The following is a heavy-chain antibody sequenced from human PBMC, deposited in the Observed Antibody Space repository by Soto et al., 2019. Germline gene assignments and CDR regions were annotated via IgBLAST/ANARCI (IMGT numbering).Heavy chain of an antibody. J-gene: IGHJ5*02. D-gene: IGHD3-22*01. CDR2: INHSGST. CDR1: GGSFSVYY. V-gene: IGHV4-34*01. CDR3: ARTHYYYDSSGYYSKHLNWFDP. Sequence: ASETLSLTCAVYGGSFSVYYWSWIRQRPGKGLEWIGEINHSGSTNYNPSLKSRVTISVDTSKNQFSLKLSSVTAADTAVYYCARTHYYYDSSGYYSKHLNWFDPWGQGTLVTVSS.